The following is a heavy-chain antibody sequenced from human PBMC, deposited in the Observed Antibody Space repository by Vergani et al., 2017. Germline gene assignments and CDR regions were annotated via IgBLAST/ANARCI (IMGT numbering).Heavy chain of an antibody. J-gene: IGHJ4*02. V-gene: IGHV3-33*01. CDR3: ARRLYDSSGYGLDY. CDR2: IWYDGSNK. Sequence: QVQLVESGGGVVQPGRSLRLSCAASGFTFSSYGMHWVRQAPGKGLEWVAVIWYDGSNKYYADSVKGRFTISRDNSKNTLYLQMNSLRAEDTAVYYCARRLYDSSGYGLDYWGQGTLVTVSS. D-gene: IGHD3-22*01. CDR1: GFTFSSYG.